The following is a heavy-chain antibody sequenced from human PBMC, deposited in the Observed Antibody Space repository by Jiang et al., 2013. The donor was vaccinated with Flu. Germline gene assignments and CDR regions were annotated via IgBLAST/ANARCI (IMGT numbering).Heavy chain of an antibody. CDR1: GYTFTGYY. V-gene: IGHV1-2*02. CDR2: INPNSGGT. CDR3: ARSYYDDSGYYN. D-gene: IGHD3-22*01. Sequence: SGAEVKKPGASVKVSCKASGYTFTGYYMHWVRQAPGQGLEWMGWINPNSGGTNYAQKFQGRVTMTRDTSISTAYMELSRLRSDDTAVFYXARSYYDDSGYYNWGQGTLVTVSS. J-gene: IGHJ4*02.